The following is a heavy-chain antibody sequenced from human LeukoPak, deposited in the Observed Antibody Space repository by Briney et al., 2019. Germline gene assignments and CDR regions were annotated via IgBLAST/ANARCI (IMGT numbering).Heavy chain of an antibody. V-gene: IGHV4-30-2*01. D-gene: IGHD3-3*01. Sequence: SETLSLTCTVSGGSISSGGYYWSWIRQPPGKGLEWIGYIYHSGSTYYNPSLKSRVTISVDRSKNQFSLKLSSVTAADTAVYYCARLGVPLGYYYYMDVWGKGTTVTVSS. CDR1: GGSISSGGYY. J-gene: IGHJ6*03. CDR2: IYHSGST. CDR3: ARLGVPLGYYYYMDV.